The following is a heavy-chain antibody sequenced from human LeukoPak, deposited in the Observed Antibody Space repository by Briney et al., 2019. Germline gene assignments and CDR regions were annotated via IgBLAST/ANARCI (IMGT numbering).Heavy chain of an antibody. J-gene: IGHJ4*02. CDR2: IYTSGST. CDR3: ARASYSYDINGWVPFDY. CDR1: VNSISSGDNY. V-gene: IGHV4-61*02. D-gene: IGHD3-22*01. Sequence: PSETLSLTCTVSVNSISSGDNYWSWIPQPAGKGLEWIGRIYTSGSTNYNPSLKSRVTISGDTSKNQFSLRLSSVTAADTAVYYCARASYSYDINGWVPFDYWGQGTLVTVSS.